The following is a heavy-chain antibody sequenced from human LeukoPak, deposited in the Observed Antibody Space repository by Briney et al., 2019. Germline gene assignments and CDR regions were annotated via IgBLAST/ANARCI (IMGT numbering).Heavy chain of an antibody. V-gene: IGHV1-18*01. CDR3: ATRMYYYDSSGYFNFDY. CDR1: GYTFTSYG. CDR2: ISAYNGNT. Sequence: GASVKVSCKASGYTFTSYGISWVRQAPGQGLEWMGWISAYNGNTNYAQKLQGRVTMTTDTSTSTAYMELRSLRSDDTAVYYCATRMYYYDSSGYFNFDYWGQGTLVTVSS. J-gene: IGHJ4*02. D-gene: IGHD3-22*01.